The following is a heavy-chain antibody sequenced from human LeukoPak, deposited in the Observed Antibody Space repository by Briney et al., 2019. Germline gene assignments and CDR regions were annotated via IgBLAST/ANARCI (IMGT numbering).Heavy chain of an antibody. J-gene: IGHJ3*02. CDR1: GSTFRNYA. V-gene: IGHV3-23*01. CDR3: ARGGSYLSAFDI. CDR2: ISGRGDST. Sequence: GGSLRLSCAASGSTFRNYAMSWVRQAPGKGLEWVSAISGRGDSTYYADSVKGRFTISRDNSKNTLYLQMNSLRAEDTAVYYCARGGSYLSAFDIWGQGTMVTVSS. D-gene: IGHD1-26*01.